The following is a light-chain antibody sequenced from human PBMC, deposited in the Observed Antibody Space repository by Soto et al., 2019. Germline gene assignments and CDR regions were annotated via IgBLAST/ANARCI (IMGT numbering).Light chain of an antibody. J-gene: IGKJ4*01. CDR3: QQRSNWPLT. Sequence: DIVLIHSPATLSLSSGATATHSCRASQSVSSYLAWYQQKPGQAPRLLIYDASNRATGIPARFSGSGSGTDFTLTISSLEPEDFAVYYCQQRSNWPLTFGGGTKV. CDR2: DAS. CDR1: QSVSSY. V-gene: IGKV3-11*01.